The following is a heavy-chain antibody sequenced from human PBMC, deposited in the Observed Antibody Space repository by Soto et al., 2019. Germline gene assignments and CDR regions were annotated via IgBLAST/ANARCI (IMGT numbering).Heavy chain of an antibody. D-gene: IGHD3-3*01. CDR1: GFTFSSYG. J-gene: IGHJ5*02. V-gene: IGHV3-30*18. CDR2: ISYDGSNK. Sequence: GGSLRLSCAASGFTFSSYGVHWVRQAPGKGLEWVAAISYDGSNKYYADSVKGRFTISRDNSKNTLYLQMNSLRAEDTAVYYCAKVSAYGDFWSGPDHWGQGTLVTVSS. CDR3: AKVSAYGDFWSGPDH.